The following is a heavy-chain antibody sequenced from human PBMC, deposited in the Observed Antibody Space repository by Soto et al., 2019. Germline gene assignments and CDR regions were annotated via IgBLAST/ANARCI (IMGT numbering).Heavy chain of an antibody. Sequence: QVQLQESGPGLVKPSETLSLTCAVSGDSISSYYCMWIRQPPGKGLESIGYLYYGRSANYNPSLRSRVTLSVDTSTNQCSLTLSSMAAADTAVYYCALRSMAVVPEYWGQGTLVTVSS. CDR2: LYYGRSA. CDR3: ALRSMAVVPEY. V-gene: IGHV4-59*01. CDR1: GDSISSYY. J-gene: IGHJ4*02. D-gene: IGHD3-22*01.